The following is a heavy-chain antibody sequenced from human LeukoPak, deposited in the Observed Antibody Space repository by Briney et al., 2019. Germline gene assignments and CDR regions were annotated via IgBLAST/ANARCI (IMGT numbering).Heavy chain of an antibody. Sequence: GGSLRLSCAASGFTFSDYYMRWIRQAPGKGLEWVSYISSSGDTIYYADSVKGRFTISRDNAKNSLYLQMNSLRAEDTAVYYCARVQRWYDDYWGQGTLVTVSS. CDR2: ISSSGDTI. J-gene: IGHJ4*02. CDR3: ARVQRWYDDY. V-gene: IGHV3-11*01. CDR1: GFTFSDYY. D-gene: IGHD4-23*01.